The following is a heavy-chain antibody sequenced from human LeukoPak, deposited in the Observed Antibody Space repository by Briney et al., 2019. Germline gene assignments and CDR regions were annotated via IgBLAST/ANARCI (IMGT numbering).Heavy chain of an antibody. V-gene: IGHV3-33*06. CDR3: AKDSLNYDILTGYERLLDY. J-gene: IGHJ4*02. CDR2: IWHDGSNK. CDR1: GFTFSSYG. Sequence: GGSLRLSCAASGFTFSSYGMHWVRQAPGKGLEWVAVIWHDGSNKYYADSVKGRFTITRDNSKNTLYLQMNSLRAEDTAVYYCAKDSLNYDILTGYERLLDYWGQGTLVTVSS. D-gene: IGHD3-9*01.